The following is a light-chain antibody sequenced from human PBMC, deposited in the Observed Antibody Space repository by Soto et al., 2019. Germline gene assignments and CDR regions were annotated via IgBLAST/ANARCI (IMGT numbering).Light chain of an antibody. V-gene: IGLV2-14*01. CDR3: SSYTRSRTLI. Sequence: QSVLTQPASVSGSPGQSITISCTGTSSDIGAYNYVSWFQQHPGKAPKLMIYEVSNRPSGVSNRFSGSKFGNTASLTISGLQAEDEADYYCSSYTRSRTLIFGGGTKLTVL. J-gene: IGLJ2*01. CDR2: EVS. CDR1: SSDIGAYNY.